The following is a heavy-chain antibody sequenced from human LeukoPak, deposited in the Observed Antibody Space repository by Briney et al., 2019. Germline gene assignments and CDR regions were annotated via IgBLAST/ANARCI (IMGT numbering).Heavy chain of an antibody. CDR3: ARGLLWFGESGLNWFDP. CDR2: IYHSGST. CDR1: GYSISSDYY. Sequence: SETLSLTCTVSGYSISSDYYWGWIRQPPGKGLEWIGSIYHSGSTYYNPSLKSRVTISVDTSKNQFSLKLSSVTAADTAVYYCARGLLWFGESGLNWFDPWGQGTLVTVSS. J-gene: IGHJ5*02. D-gene: IGHD3-10*01. V-gene: IGHV4-38-2*02.